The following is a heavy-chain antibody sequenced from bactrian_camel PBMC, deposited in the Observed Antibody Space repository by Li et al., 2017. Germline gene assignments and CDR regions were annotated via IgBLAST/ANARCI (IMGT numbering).Heavy chain of an antibody. D-gene: IGHD3*01. V-gene: IGHV3S53*01. Sequence: ESGGGSVQAGGSLTLSCVVPEWIDSSYSMGWFRQAPGAERECVSSILHGGSSSYDDSVKGRFTMSKDSLDTVYLQMNNLKPEDSGLYYCAATGQMLSVAGCRTQGTQVTVS. J-gene: IGHJ4*01. CDR1: EWIDSSYS. CDR2: ILHGGSS.